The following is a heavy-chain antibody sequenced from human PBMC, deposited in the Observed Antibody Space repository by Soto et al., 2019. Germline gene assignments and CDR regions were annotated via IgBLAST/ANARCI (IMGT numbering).Heavy chain of an antibody. CDR3: ARHIGVTGTRGFDY. J-gene: IGHJ4*02. CDR1: GGSISVNNW. CDR2: IYHRGTT. Sequence: QVQLQESGPGLVKPSGTLSLTCAVSGGSISVNNWWSWVRQPPGKGLEWIGEIYHRGTTNYRPSLRSRITISKDKSKNQISLTLDSVTAADSAAYYCARHIGVTGTRGFDYWGQGILVTVSP. D-gene: IGHD6-19*01. V-gene: IGHV4-4*02.